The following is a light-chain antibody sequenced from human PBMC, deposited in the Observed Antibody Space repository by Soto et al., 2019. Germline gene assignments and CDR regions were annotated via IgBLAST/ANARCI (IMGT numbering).Light chain of an antibody. V-gene: IGKV3-20*01. CDR1: QSVSSNY. J-gene: IGKJ1*01. CDR2: GAS. Sequence: EIVLTQSPGTLSLSPGERATLSCRASQSVSSNYLAWYQQKPGQAPRLLIYGASNRATGIPDRFSVSGSGTDFTLTVSRLEPEDFAVYYCQQYGSSPPWTFGQGTKVYIK. CDR3: QQYGSSPPWT.